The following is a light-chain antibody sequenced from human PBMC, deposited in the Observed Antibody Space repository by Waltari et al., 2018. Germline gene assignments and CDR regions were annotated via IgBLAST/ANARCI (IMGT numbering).Light chain of an antibody. CDR2: DVS. V-gene: IGLV2-14*01. J-gene: IGLJ3*02. CDR1: SSDVGFYNY. Sequence: QSALTQPASVSGSPGQSITISCTGTSSDVGFYNYVSWYQQRPGKAPKVMIFDVSDRPSWVSNRFSGSKSGNTASLTISGLQAEDEADYYCNSYAGSSSWVFGGGTKLTVL. CDR3: NSYAGSSSWV.